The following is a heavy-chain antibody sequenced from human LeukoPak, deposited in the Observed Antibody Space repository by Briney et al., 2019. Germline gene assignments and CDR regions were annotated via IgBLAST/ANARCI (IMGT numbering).Heavy chain of an antibody. CDR2: ISYDGSNK. J-gene: IGHJ4*02. CDR3: AKQYYYDSSGRPIDY. Sequence: GGSLGLSCAASGFTFSSYGMHWVRQAPGKGLEWVAVISYDGSNKYYADSVKGRFTISRDNSKNTLYLQMNSLRAEDTAVYYCAKQYYYDSSGRPIDYWGQGTLVTVSS. CDR1: GFTFSSYG. V-gene: IGHV3-30*18. D-gene: IGHD3-22*01.